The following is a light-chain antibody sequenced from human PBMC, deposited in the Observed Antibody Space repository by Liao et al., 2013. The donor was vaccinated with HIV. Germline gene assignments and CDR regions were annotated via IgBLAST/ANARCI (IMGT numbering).Light chain of an antibody. J-gene: IGLJ3*02. V-gene: IGLV3-21*04. CDR3: QVSFSGSDNWV. CDR2: YDS. CDR1: NIGSKT. Sequence: SYVLTQPPSVSVAPGKTARITCGGSNIGSKTVHWYQQKPGQAPVLVIYYDSDRPSGISERFSGSNSGNTATLTILRVEAGDEADYYCQVSFSGSDNWVFGGGTKLTVL.